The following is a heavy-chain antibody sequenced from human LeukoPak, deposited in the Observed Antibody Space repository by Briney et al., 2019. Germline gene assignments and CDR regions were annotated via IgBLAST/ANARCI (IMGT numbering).Heavy chain of an antibody. J-gene: IGHJ4*02. CDR1: GGSISSGSYY. D-gene: IGHD5-24*01. Sequence: SETLSLTCTVSGGSISSGSYYWSWIRQPAGKGLEWIGRIYTSGSTNYNPSLKSRVTISVDTSKNQFSLKLSSVTAADTAVYYCARERDGYNLDAFDYWGQGTLVTVSS. CDR3: ARERDGYNLDAFDY. CDR2: IYTSGST. V-gene: IGHV4-61*02.